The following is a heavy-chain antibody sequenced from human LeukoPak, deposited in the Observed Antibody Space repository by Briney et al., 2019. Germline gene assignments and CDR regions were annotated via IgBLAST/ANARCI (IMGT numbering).Heavy chain of an antibody. CDR2: INSDASNT. D-gene: IGHD4-11*01. V-gene: IGHV3-74*01. CDR3: ARGAYSFDY. J-gene: IGHJ4*02. CDR1: GFTISGFC. Sequence: GGSQRLSCTASGFTISGFCMHWVRHAPGKGRVWVTCINSDASNTVCVEPVKGRFTISRDNAKNTLYLQDKSLRADDTAVYYCARGAYSFDYWGQGTLVTVSS.